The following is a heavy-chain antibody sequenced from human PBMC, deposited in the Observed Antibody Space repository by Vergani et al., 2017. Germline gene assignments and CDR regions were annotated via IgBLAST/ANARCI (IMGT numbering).Heavy chain of an antibody. V-gene: IGHV4-59*01. CDR1: GGSISSYY. Sequence: QVQLQESGPGLVKPSQTLSLTCTDAGGSISSYYWSWIRQPPGKGLEWIGYIYYSGSTNYNPSLKSRVTISVDTSKNQFSLKLSSVTAADTAVYYCARGDYDSSGYYYDYWGQGTLVTVSS. D-gene: IGHD3-22*01. CDR3: ARGDYDSSGYYYDY. J-gene: IGHJ4*02. CDR2: IYYSGST.